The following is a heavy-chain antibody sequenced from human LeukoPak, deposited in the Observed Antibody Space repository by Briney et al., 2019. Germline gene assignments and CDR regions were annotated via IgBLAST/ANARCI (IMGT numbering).Heavy chain of an antibody. Sequence: ASVKVSCKASGYTFMNYGISWVRQAPGQGLEWMGWISPYNGNTKYPQKLQGRVTMTTDTSTSTDYMELRSLRSDDTAVYYCAREASSSWPNWFDPWGQGTLVTVSS. CDR2: ISPYNGNT. CDR3: AREASSSWPNWFDP. V-gene: IGHV1-18*01. CDR1: GYTFMNYG. J-gene: IGHJ5*02. D-gene: IGHD6-13*01.